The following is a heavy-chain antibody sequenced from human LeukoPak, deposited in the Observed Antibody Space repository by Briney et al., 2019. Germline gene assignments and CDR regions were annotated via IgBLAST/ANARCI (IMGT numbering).Heavy chain of an antibody. CDR3: ARVMTTITMVREALQD. J-gene: IGHJ4*02. CDR1: GGSISSSRYY. V-gene: IGHV4-39*07. Sequence: SETLSLTCSVSGGSISSSRYYWGWIRQPPGKGLVWIGSMYYSGSTYYNPSLKSRVTISVDTSKNQFSLKLSFVTAADTAVYYCARVMTTITMVREALQDWGQGTLVTVSS. D-gene: IGHD3-10*01. CDR2: MYYSGST.